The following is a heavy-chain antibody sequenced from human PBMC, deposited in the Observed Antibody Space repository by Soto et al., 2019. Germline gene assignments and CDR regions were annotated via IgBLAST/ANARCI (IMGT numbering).Heavy chain of an antibody. CDR3: TKDIGSAAADTYYFYGMVV. CDR2: ISWSGRGV. J-gene: IGHJ6*02. Sequence: EVQLVESGGGLVQPGTSLRLSCAASGFTFNDHVMHWVRQVPGKGLEWVSGISWSGRGVGYADSVKGRFTISRDNAKNSLYLQVSSLSAEDTALYYCTKDIGSAAADTYYFYGMVVWGQGTTVTVSS. V-gene: IGHV3-9*01. D-gene: IGHD6-13*01. CDR1: GFTFNDHV.